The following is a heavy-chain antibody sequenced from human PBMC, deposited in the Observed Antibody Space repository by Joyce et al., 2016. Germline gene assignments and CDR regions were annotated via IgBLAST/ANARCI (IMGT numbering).Heavy chain of an antibody. D-gene: IGHD4-11*01. CDR2: TYPADSDT. Sequence: EVQLLQSGAEVNKPGESLKISCQGSGDTFSAYWIGWVRQMPGKGLEWMGMTYPADSDTRYSPSFQGQVTISSDKSLTPAYLHWSSLKASDTAMYYCARSTLTTADAFDVWGQGTMVTVSS. CDR1: GDTFSAYW. CDR3: ARSTLTTADAFDV. J-gene: IGHJ3*01. V-gene: IGHV5-51*01.